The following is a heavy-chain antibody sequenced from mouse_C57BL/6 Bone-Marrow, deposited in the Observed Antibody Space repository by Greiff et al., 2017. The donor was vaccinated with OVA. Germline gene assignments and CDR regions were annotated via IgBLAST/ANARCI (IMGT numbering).Heavy chain of an antibody. D-gene: IGHD1-1*01. J-gene: IGHJ3*01. CDR2: ISDGGSST. CDR1: GFTFSSYA. CDR3: GRDFYYCGSRGAY. V-gene: IGHV5-4*01. Sequence: EVQLVESGGGLVKPGGSLKLSCAASGFTFSSYAMSWVRQTPEKRLEWVATISDGGSSTYYPDNVKGRFTISRDNAKNNLYLQMSHLKAEDTAMYYCGRDFYYCGSRGAYWGQGTLVTVSA.